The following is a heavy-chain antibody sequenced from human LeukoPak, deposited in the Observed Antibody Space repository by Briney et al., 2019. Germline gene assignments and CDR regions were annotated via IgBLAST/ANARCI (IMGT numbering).Heavy chain of an antibody. D-gene: IGHD1-1*01. CDR2: INHSGST. J-gene: IGHJ6*03. Sequence: SETLSLTCAVYGGSFSDYYWSWIRQPPGKGLEWIGEINHSGSTNYNPSLKSRVTISVDTSKNQFSLKLSSVTAADTAVYYCAKDSVEYYMDVWGKGTTVTVSS. CDR3: AKDSVEYYMDV. V-gene: IGHV4-34*01. CDR1: GGSFSDYY.